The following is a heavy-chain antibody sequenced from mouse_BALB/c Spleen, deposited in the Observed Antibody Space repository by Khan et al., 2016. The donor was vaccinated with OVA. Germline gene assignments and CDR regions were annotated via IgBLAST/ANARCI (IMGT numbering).Heavy chain of an antibody. V-gene: IGHV1-9*01. CDR1: GYTFSGYW. D-gene: IGHD1-1*01. J-gene: IGHJ2*01. CDR3: ARVNYGSRDYFDY. CDR2: ILPGSGSR. Sequence: QVRLQQSGAELMKPGASVEISCKATGYTFSGYWLEWVKQRPGHGLEWIGEILPGSGSRNYNEKFKGKATFTADISSKTTYMQLSSLTSEDSAVYYCARVNYGSRDYFDYWGQGTTLTVSS.